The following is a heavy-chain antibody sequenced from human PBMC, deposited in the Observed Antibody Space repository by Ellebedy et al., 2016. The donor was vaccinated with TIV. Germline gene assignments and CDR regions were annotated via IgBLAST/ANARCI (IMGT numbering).Heavy chain of an antibody. D-gene: IGHD6-13*01. CDR2: VSYDGGHK. CDR3: ARDLKKRAAAGTELDY. V-gene: IGHV3-30-3*01. J-gene: IGHJ4*02. Sequence: PGGSLRLSCAASGFTFNSYAIHWFLQAPVKGLEWVAVVSYDGGHKYYAASVKGRFTISRDNSKNTLYLQMNSLRAEDTAVYYCARDLKKRAAAGTELDYWGQGTLVTVSS. CDR1: GFTFNSYA.